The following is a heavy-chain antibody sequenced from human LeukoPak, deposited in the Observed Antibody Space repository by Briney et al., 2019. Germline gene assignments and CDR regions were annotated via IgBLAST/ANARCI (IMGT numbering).Heavy chain of an antibody. CDR1: GYTFTSYG. CDR2: ISAYNGNT. D-gene: IGHD3-22*01. Sequence: ASVKVSCKASGYTFTSYGISWVRQAPGQGLEWMGWISAYNGNTNYAQKLQGRVTMTTDTSTSTAYMELRSLRSDDTAVYYCARDIHYYDSSGYYSPFEYWGQGTLVTVSS. J-gene: IGHJ4*02. CDR3: ARDIHYYDSSGYYSPFEY. V-gene: IGHV1-18*01.